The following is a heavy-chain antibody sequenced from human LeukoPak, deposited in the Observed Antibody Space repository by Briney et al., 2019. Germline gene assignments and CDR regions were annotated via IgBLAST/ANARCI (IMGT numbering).Heavy chain of an antibody. CDR1: GAAFSKYG. V-gene: IGHV3-23*01. J-gene: IGHJ4*02. Sequence: GGSLRLSCAASGAAFSKYGMKWVRQAAGAGLEYISGISRSGDITHYADSVKGRFTISRDNVKNTLYLQMHSLRAEDTALYYCATEGFYFWGPGTQVTVSS. CDR3: ATEGFYF. CDR2: ISRSGDIT.